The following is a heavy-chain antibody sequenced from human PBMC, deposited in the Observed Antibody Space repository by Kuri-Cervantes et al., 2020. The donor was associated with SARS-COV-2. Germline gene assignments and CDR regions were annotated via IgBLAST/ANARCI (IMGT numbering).Heavy chain of an antibody. CDR1: GFTFSSYG. CDR2: ISHDGTTQ. D-gene: IGHD3-3*01. Sequence: LSLTCAASGFTFSSYGMHWVRQAPGKGLEWVAVISHDGTTQNYADPLKGLFTISRDNSKNTLYLELNSLRAEDTAVYYCARDGSPRVWNGYYMDYWGQGTLVTVSS. V-gene: IGHV3-30*03. CDR3: ARDGSPRVWNGYYMDY. J-gene: IGHJ4*02.